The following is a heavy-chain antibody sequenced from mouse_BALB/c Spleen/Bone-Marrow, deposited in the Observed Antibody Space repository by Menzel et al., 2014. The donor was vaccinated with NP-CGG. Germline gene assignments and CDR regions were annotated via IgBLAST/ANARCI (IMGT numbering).Heavy chain of an antibody. Sequence: EVKLVESGGGLVQPGGSLRLSCATSGFTFTDYYMNWVRQPPGKALEWLGFIRNKANGYTTEYSASVKGRFTISRDNSQSILYLQMNTLRAEDSATYYCARDMGGLLFDYWGQGTTLTVSS. J-gene: IGHJ2*01. CDR2: IRNKANGYTT. D-gene: IGHD2-3*01. CDR1: GFTFTDYY. CDR3: ARDMGGLLFDY. V-gene: IGHV7-3*02.